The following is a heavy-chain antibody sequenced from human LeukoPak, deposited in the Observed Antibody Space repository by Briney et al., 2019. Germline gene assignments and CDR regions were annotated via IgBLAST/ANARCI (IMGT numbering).Heavy chain of an antibody. CDR1: GFIFTNYW. J-gene: IGHJ6*04. CDR3: ARYTQFGSGWWDV. D-gene: IGHD6-19*01. Sequence: PGESLKISCKGSGFIFTNYWIGWVRQMPGKGLEWMGLIYPDDSDTKYNPSFQGRVTISADKSNSTAYLQWSSLRASDTAIYYCARYTQFGSGWWDVWGRGTTVTVSS. V-gene: IGHV5-51*01. CDR2: IYPDDSDT.